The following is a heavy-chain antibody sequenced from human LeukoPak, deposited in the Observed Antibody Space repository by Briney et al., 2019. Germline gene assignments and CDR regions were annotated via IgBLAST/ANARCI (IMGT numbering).Heavy chain of an antibody. CDR2: INSDGSST. Sequence: GGSLSLSCASSVFTFSSYWMHWVRQAPGKGLVGVSRINSDGSSTSYAYSVKGRFTISRDNAKNTLYLQMNSLRAEDTAVYYCARDGYNPGYWGQGTLVTVSS. J-gene: IGHJ4*02. V-gene: IGHV3-74*01. CDR3: ARDGYNPGY. CDR1: VFTFSSYW. D-gene: IGHD5-24*01.